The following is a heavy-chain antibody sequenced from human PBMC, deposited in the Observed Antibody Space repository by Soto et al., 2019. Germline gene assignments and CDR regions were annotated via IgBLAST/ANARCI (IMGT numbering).Heavy chain of an antibody. CDR3: AREEDGYKNYYYYGMDV. CDR1: GFTFSSYW. Sequence: PGGSLRLSCAASGFTFSSYWMHWVRQAPGKGLVWVSRINSDGSSTSYADSVKGRFTISRDNAKNTLYLQMNSLRAEDTAVYYCAREEDGYKNYYYYGMDVWGQGTTVTVSS. J-gene: IGHJ6*02. V-gene: IGHV3-74*01. D-gene: IGHD5-12*01. CDR2: INSDGSST.